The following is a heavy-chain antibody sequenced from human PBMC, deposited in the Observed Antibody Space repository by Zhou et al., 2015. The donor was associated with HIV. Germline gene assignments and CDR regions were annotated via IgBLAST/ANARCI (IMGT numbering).Heavy chain of an antibody. D-gene: IGHD3-22*01. V-gene: IGHV1-18*01. CDR3: ARLELGYYYDTSRPFDL. Sequence: QVQLVQSGAEVKKPGASVKVSCKASGYTFSTYGISWVRQAPGQGLEWMGWISAYNANTNYAQKLQDRVTMTTDTSTSTAYMELRSLRSDDTAVYYCARLELGYYYDTSRPFDLVGRGTWSLSPQ. CDR1: GYTFSTYG. J-gene: IGHJ2*01. CDR2: ISAYNANT.